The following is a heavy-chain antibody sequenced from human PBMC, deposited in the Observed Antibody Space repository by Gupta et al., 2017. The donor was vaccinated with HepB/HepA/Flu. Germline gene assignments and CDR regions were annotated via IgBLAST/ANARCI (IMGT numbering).Heavy chain of an antibody. V-gene: IGHV3-23*01. D-gene: IGHD5-18*01. Sequence: EVQLLESGGGLVELGGSLRLSCPASGFTFRNYPMRWVRQAPGKGLEWVSSISSSGGETVYADSVKGRFTISRDNSKNTLFLQMNSLRAEDTAVYYCATKFFYGYSLDNWGQGTLVTVSS. CDR2: ISSSGGET. CDR3: ATKFFYGYSLDN. J-gene: IGHJ4*02. CDR1: GFTFRNYP.